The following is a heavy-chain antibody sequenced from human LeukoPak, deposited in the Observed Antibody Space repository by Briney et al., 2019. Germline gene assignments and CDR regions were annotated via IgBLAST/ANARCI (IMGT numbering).Heavy chain of an antibody. CDR2: INPNSGGT. D-gene: IGHD3-3*01. Sequence: GASVKVPCKASGYTFTGYYMHWVRQAPGQGLEWMGWINPNSGGTNYAQKFQGRVTMTRDTSSSTTYMELSRLRFDDTVVYYCARGPRITIFGVVMANDAFDIWGQGTMVTVSS. CDR1: GYTFTGYY. CDR3: ARGPRITIFGVVMANDAFDI. J-gene: IGHJ3*02. V-gene: IGHV1-2*02.